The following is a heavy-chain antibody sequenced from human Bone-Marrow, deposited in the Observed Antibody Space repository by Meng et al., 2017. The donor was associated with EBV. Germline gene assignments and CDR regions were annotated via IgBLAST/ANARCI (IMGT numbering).Heavy chain of an antibody. CDR2: IYHSGST. D-gene: IGHD1-1*01. CDR3: LLQVQDDDY. Sequence: QVLLHGAGPRLVKPCVTLSLPCVVSGGCFSSSNWLSWVRRPPGKGLEWIGEIYHSGSTNYNPSLKSLVTISVDKSKNQFSLKLSSVTAADTAVYYCLLQVQDDDYWGQGTLVTVSS. V-gene: IGHV4-4*02. J-gene: IGHJ4*02. CDR1: GGCFSSSNW.